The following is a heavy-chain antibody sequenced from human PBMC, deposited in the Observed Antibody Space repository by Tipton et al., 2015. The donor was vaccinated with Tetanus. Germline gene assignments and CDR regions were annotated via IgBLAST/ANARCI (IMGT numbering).Heavy chain of an antibody. Sequence: TLSLTCTVSGGSISSSSYYWGWIRQPPGKGLEWIGSIYYSGSTYYNPSLKSRVTISVDTSKNQFSLKLSSVTAADTAVYYCATTGFGVVPAPFNLHNWFDPWGQGTLVTVSS. J-gene: IGHJ5*02. CDR3: ATTGFGVVPAPFNLHNWFDP. V-gene: IGHV4-39*01. CDR2: IYYSGST. D-gene: IGHD2-2*01. CDR1: GGSISSSSYY.